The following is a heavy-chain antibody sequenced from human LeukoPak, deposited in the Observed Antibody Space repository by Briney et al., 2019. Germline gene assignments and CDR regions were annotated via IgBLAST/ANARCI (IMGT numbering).Heavy chain of an antibody. CDR2: IKHDGSEK. D-gene: IGHD2-8*01. CDR3: AREITVSLGNNWFDP. V-gene: IGHV3-7*01. J-gene: IGHJ5*02. CDR1: GLTFSDYW. Sequence: PGGSLRLSCAVSGLTFSDYWMSWVRQAPGKGLEWVAKIKHDGSEKLYVDSVKGRFTISRDNAKNSLFLQMNSLRVEDTAVYYCAREITVSLGNNWFDPWGQGTLVTVSS.